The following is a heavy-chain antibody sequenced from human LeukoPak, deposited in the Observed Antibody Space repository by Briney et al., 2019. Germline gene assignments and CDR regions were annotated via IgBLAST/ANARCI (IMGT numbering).Heavy chain of an antibody. CDR2: INHSGST. J-gene: IGHJ6*03. CDR1: GGSFSGYY. D-gene: IGHD6-6*01. Sequence: PSETLSLTCAVYGGSFSGYYWSWIRQPPGKGLEWIGEINHSGSTNYNPSLKSRVTISVDTSKNQFSLKLSSVTAADTAVYYCARRGPYSSSSLSRGRYYYYMDVWGKGTTVTVSS. V-gene: IGHV4-34*01. CDR3: ARRGPYSSSSLSRGRYYYYMDV.